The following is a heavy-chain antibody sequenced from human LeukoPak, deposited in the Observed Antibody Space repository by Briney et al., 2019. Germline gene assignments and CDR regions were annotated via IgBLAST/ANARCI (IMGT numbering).Heavy chain of an antibody. CDR1: GFTFSSYG. V-gene: IGHV3-33*01. CDR3: ARDRSGSGNYYYYGMDV. D-gene: IGHD3-10*01. Sequence: PGGSLGLSCAASGFTFSSYGMHWVRQAPGKGLEWVAVIWYDGSNKYYADSVKGRFTISRDNSKSTLYLQMNSLRAEDTAVYYCARDRSGSGNYYYYGMDVWGQGTTVTVSS. J-gene: IGHJ6*02. CDR2: IWYDGSNK.